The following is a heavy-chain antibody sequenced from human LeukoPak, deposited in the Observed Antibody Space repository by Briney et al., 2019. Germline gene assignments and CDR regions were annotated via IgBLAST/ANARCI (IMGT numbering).Heavy chain of an antibody. CDR2: INHSGST. Sequence: PSGTLSLTCAVYGGSFSGYYWSWIRQPPGKGLEWIGEINHSGSTNYNPSLKSRVTTSVDTSKNQFSLKLSSVTAADTAVYYCATSFSGSYYNWFDPWGQGTLVTVSS. J-gene: IGHJ5*02. D-gene: IGHD1-26*01. V-gene: IGHV4-34*01. CDR3: ATSFSGSYYNWFDP. CDR1: GGSFSGYY.